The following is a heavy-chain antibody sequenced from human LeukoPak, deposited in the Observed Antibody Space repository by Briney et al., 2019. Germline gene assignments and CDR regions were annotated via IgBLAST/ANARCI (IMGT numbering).Heavy chain of an antibody. J-gene: IGHJ4*02. CDR2: ISGSGGST. V-gene: IGHV3-23*01. D-gene: IGHD3-10*01. Sequence: PGGSQRLSCAASGFTFSSYGMSWVRQAPGKGLEWVSAISGSGGSTYYADSVKGRFTISRDNSKNTLYLQMNSLRAEDTAVYYCAKESQLLWFGEAAFDYWGQGTLVTVSS. CDR1: GFTFSSYG. CDR3: AKESQLLWFGEAAFDY.